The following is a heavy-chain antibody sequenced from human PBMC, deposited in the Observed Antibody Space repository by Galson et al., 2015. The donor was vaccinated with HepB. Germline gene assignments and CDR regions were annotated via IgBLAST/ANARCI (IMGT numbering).Heavy chain of an antibody. CDR2: IKSKTDGGTT. Sequence: SLRLSCAASGFTFSNAWMSWVRQAPGKGLEWVGRIKSKTDGGTTDYAAPVKGRFTISRDDSKNTLYLQMNSLKTEDTAVYYCTTWVRGVTKGNDYWGQGTLVTVSS. D-gene: IGHD3-10*01. V-gene: IGHV3-15*01. CDR1: GFTFSNAW. CDR3: TTWVRGVTKGNDY. J-gene: IGHJ4*02.